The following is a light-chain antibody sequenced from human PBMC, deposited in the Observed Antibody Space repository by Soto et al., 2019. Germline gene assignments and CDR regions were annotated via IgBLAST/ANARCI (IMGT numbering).Light chain of an antibody. CDR2: DVS. Sequence: QAASVSGSPGQSITISCTGSSSDVGSYNRVSWYQQPPNTAPKLIIYDVSNRPSGVPDRFSGSKSGNTASLTISGLQAEDEADYYCNSYTTSSTYVFGTGTKLTVL. CDR1: SSDVGSYNR. J-gene: IGLJ1*01. CDR3: NSYTTSSTYV. V-gene: IGLV2-18*02.